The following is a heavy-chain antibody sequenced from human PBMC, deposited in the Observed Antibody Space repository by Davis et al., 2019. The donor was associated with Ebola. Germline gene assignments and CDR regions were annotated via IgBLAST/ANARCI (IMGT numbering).Heavy chain of an antibody. J-gene: IGHJ4*02. Sequence: AASVKVSCKASGYTFTSYAMHWVRQAPGQRLEWMGWINAGNGNTKYSQKFQGRVTITRDTSASTAYMELSSLRSEDTAVYYCARENGGYCSSTSCLTHFDYWGQGTLVTVSS. CDR3: ARENGGYCSSTSCLTHFDY. D-gene: IGHD2-2*01. V-gene: IGHV1-3*01. CDR1: GYTFTSYA. CDR2: INAGNGNT.